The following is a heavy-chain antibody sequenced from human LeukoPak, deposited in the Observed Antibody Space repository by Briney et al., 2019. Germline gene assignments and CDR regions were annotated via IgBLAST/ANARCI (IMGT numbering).Heavy chain of an antibody. J-gene: IGHJ4*02. Sequence: PGGSLRLSCAASGFTFSSYAMSWVRQAPGKGLEWVSATSGSGGSTYYADSVKGRFTISRDNSKNTLYLQMNSLRAEDTAVYYCAKDVRWVTGFDYWGQGTLVTVSS. CDR1: GFTFSSYA. V-gene: IGHV3-23*01. D-gene: IGHD5-18*01. CDR3: AKDVRWVTGFDY. CDR2: TSGSGGST.